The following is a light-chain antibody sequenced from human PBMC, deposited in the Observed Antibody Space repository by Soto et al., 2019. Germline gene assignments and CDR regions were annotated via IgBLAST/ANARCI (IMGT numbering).Light chain of an antibody. CDR2: DVG. Sequence: QSALTQPRSVSGSPGQSVTISCTGTSSDFGGYNYVSWYQQHPGKAPKLMIYDVGKRPSGVPDRFSGSKSGNTASLTISGLQAEDEADYYCCSYAGSYTYVFGTGTKLTVL. CDR3: CSYAGSYTYV. V-gene: IGLV2-11*01. J-gene: IGLJ1*01. CDR1: SSDFGGYNY.